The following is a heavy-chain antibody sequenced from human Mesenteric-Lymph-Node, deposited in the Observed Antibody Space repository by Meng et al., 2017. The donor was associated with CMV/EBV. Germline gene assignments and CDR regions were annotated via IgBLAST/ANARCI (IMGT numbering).Heavy chain of an antibody. Sequence: ASVKVSCKASGYTFTSYYMHWVRQAPGQGLEWMGWINPNSGGTNYAQNFQGRVTITRDTSASTAYMELSSLRSEDMAVYYCARGCQNYDILALCDWGQGTLVTVSS. J-gene: IGHJ4*02. D-gene: IGHD3-9*01. CDR3: ARGCQNYDILALCD. CDR2: INPNSGGT. V-gene: IGHV1-2*02. CDR1: GYTFTSYY.